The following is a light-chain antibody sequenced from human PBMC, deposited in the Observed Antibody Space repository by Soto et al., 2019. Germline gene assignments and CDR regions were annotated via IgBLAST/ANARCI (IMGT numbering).Light chain of an antibody. CDR1: RSVSSK. Sequence: EIVLTQSPATLSVSPGERATLSCRASRSVSSKLAWSQQRPGQSLRLLIYVASTRATYIPARFSGSGSGTEFTLTISRLQSEDFAVYYCQQYKDWFSITFGQGTRLEIK. J-gene: IGKJ5*01. CDR3: QQYKDWFSIT. CDR2: VAS. V-gene: IGKV3D-15*01.